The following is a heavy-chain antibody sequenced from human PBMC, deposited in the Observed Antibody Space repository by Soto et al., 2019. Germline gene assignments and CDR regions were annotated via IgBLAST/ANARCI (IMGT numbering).Heavy chain of an antibody. V-gene: IGHV3-48*01. CDR3: ESPKVGVTSH. CDR1: GFTFSGYS. CDR2: ISSSSTI. Sequence: EVQLVESGGGLVQPGGSLRLSCAASGFTFSGYSMNWVRQAPGKGLEWVSYISSSSTIYYADSVKGRFTISRDNAKNALYLQINSLRAEDTAVYYCESPKVGVTSHWGQGTLVTVSS. J-gene: IGHJ1*01. D-gene: IGHD1-26*01.